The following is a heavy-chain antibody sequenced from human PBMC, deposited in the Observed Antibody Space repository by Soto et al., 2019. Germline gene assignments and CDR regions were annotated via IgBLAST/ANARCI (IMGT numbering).Heavy chain of an antibody. CDR3: AKDWGRIAVAGWTD. Sequence: GGSLRLSCTASGFNFGNFAMGWARQAPGKGLEWLSSPAVPYTGAQTYYADSVAGRLTVSRDDSKNTLYLELNSLRAEDTAVYYCAKDWGRIAVAGWTDWGPGTQVTVSS. V-gene: IGHV3-23*01. J-gene: IGHJ4*02. CDR2: VPYTGAQT. CDR1: GFNFGNFA. D-gene: IGHD6-19*01.